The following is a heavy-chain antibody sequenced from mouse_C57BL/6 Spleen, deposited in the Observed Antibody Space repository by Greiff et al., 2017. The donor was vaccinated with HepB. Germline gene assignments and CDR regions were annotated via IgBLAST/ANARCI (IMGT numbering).Heavy chain of an antibody. J-gene: IGHJ3*01. CDR1: GFTFSSYA. CDR2: ISDGGSYT. V-gene: IGHV5-4*03. Sequence: EVMLVESGGGLVKPGGSLKLSCAASGFTFSSYAMSWVRQTPEKRLEWVATISDGGSYTYYPDNVKGRFTISRDNAKNNLYLQMSHLKSEDTAMYYCAEIYYDYDVAWFAYWGQGTLVTVSA. D-gene: IGHD2-4*01. CDR3: AEIYYDYDVAWFAY.